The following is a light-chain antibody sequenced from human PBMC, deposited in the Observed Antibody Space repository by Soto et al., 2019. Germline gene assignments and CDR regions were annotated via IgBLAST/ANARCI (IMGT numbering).Light chain of an antibody. Sequence: DIVMTQSPDSLAVSLGERATINCKSSQSVLYDSNNKNYLAWYQQRPGQPPKLLIYWASTRESGVPDRFSGSGSETDFTLTISSLQAEDVAVYYCQQHYDTLWTFGQGTKVES. CDR3: QQHYDTLWT. CDR2: WAS. V-gene: IGKV4-1*01. CDR1: QSVLYDSNNKNY. J-gene: IGKJ1*01.